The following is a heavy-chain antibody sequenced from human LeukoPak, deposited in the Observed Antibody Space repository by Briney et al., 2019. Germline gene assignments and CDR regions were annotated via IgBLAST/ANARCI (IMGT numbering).Heavy chain of an antibody. CDR2: ISGSGGST. Sequence: AGGSLRLSCAASGFTFSSYAMSWVRQAPGKGLEWVSAISGSGGSTYYADSVKGRFTISRDNSKNTLYLQMNSLRAEDTAVYYCAGEGGGYHYFDYWGQGTLVTVSS. J-gene: IGHJ4*02. CDR1: GFTFSSYA. D-gene: IGHD3-22*01. V-gene: IGHV3-23*01. CDR3: AGEGGGYHYFDY.